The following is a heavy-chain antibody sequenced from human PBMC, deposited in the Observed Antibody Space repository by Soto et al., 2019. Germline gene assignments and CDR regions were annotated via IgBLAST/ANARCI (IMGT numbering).Heavy chain of an antibody. CDR3: ARNYYDSSGATDY. CDR1: GFTFSSYA. J-gene: IGHJ4*02. D-gene: IGHD3-22*01. CDR2: ISGSGGST. V-gene: IGHV3-23*01. Sequence: GGSLRLSCAASGFTFSSYAMSWVRQAPGKGLEWVSAISGSGGSTYYADSVKGRFTISRDNSKNTLYLQMNSLRAEDTAVYYCARNYYDSSGATDYWGQGTLVTVSS.